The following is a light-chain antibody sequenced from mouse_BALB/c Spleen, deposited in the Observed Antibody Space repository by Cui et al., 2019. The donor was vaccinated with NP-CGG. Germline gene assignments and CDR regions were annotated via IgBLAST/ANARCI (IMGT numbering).Light chain of an antibody. J-gene: IGLJ1*01. V-gene: IGLV1*01. CDR1: TGAVTTSNY. CDR3: ALWYSNHWV. CDR2: GTN. Sequence: QCFVTQESALTTSPGETVTLTCRSSTGAVTTSNYANWVQEKPDHLFTGLIGGTNNRAPGVPARFSGSLIGDKAALTITGAQTEDEAIYFCALWYSNHWVFGGGTKLTVL.